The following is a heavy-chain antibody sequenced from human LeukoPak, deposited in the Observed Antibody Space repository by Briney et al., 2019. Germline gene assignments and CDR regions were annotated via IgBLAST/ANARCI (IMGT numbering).Heavy chain of an antibody. D-gene: IGHD6-19*01. V-gene: IGHV3-13*04. CDR2: IGTAGDT. Sequence: PGGSLRLSCAASGFTFSSYWMHWVRQATGKGLEWVSAIGTAGDTYYPGSVKGRFTISRENAKNSLYLQMNSLRAGDTAVYYCARAGSSSGQDFDYWGQGALVTVSS. CDR3: ARAGSSSGQDFDY. CDR1: GFTFSSYW. J-gene: IGHJ4*02.